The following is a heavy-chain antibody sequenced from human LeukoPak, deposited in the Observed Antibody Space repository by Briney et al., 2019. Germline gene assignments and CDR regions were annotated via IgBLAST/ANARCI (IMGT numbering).Heavy chain of an antibody. CDR1: GFTFSSYA. J-gene: IGHJ4*02. V-gene: IGHV3-23*01. CDR3: AKGGATKFYFDY. D-gene: IGHD5-12*01. Sequence: PAGGSLRLSCAASGFTFSSYAMSWVRQVPGKGLEWVSTLSGSGGRTYYADSVKGRFTISRDNSKNTLYLQMNSLRAEDTAIFYCAKGGATKFYFDYWGQGTLVIVSS. CDR2: LSGSGGRT.